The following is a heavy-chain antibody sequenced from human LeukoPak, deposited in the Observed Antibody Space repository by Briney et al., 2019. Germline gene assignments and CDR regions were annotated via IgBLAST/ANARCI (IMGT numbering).Heavy chain of an antibody. CDR2: ISAYNGNT. D-gene: IGHD4-17*01. Sequence: GASVKACCKASGYTFTSYGISWVRQAPGQGLEWMGWISAYNGNTNYAQKLQGRVTMTTDTSTSTAYMELRSLRSDDTAVYYCARSTVTIPNWFDPWGQGTLVTVTS. V-gene: IGHV1-18*01. CDR1: GYTFTSYG. CDR3: ARSTVTIPNWFDP. J-gene: IGHJ5*02.